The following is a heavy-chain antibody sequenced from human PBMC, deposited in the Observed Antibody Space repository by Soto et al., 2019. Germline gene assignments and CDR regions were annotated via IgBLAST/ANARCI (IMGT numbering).Heavy chain of an antibody. V-gene: IGHV3-30*18. D-gene: IGHD3-22*01. CDR3: AKDRVARGYYDVNSQH. CDR2: ISYDGSNK. J-gene: IGHJ1*01. Sequence: GGSLRLSCAASGFTFSSYGMHWVRQAPGKGLEWVAVISYDGSNKYYAESVKGRFTISRDNSKNTLYLQMNSLRAEDTAVYYCAKDRVARGYYDVNSQHWGQGTLVTVSS. CDR1: GFTFSSYG.